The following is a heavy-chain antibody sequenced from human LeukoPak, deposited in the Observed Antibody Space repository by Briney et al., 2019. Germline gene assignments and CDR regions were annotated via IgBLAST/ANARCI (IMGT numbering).Heavy chain of an antibody. CDR3: ARSHYYGSGSLDY. CDR1: GGSISSGGYS. CDR2: IYHSGST. V-gene: IGHV4-30-2*01. D-gene: IGHD3-10*01. Sequence: SQTLSLTCAVSGGSISSGGYSWSWIRQPPGTGLEWLGYIYHSGSTYYNPSLKSRVTISVDRSKNQFSLKLSSVTAADTAVYYCARSHYYGSGSLDYWGQGTLVTVSS. J-gene: IGHJ4*02.